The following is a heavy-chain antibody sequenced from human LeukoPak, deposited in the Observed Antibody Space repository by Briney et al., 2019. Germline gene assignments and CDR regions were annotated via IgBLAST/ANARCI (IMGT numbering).Heavy chain of an antibody. CDR3: VRQQTSHGNFDY. J-gene: IGHJ4*02. Sequence: GGSLRLSCATSGFTFSNHAMHWVRRATGKGLEWVSAIGTAGDTFYPGSVKGRFTISRENAKNSLSLQMNSLRAEDTAVYYCVRQQTSHGNFDYWGQGTLVTVSS. V-gene: IGHV3-13*01. CDR1: GFTFSNHA. D-gene: IGHD1-26*01. CDR2: IGTAGDT.